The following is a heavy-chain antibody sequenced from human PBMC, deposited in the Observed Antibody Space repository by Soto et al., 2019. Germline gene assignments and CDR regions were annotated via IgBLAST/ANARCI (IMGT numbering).Heavy chain of an antibody. CDR2: IYDSGST. CDR3: ARSEATVLDY. D-gene: IGHD4-17*01. J-gene: IGHJ4*02. V-gene: IGHV4-59*12. Sequence: SETLSLTCTVSGGSISSYYWIWIRQPPGKGLEWIGDIYDSGSTNYNPSLKSRVTISVDKSKNHFSLKLSSVTAADTAVYYCARSEATVLDYWGQGTLVTV. CDR1: GGSISSYY.